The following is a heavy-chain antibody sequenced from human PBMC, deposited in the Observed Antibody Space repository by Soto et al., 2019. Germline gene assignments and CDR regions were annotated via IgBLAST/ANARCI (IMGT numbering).Heavy chain of an antibody. CDR2: IYSSGTT. D-gene: IGHD1-1*01. Sequence: QVQLQESGPGLVKPSQTLSLTCTVSGGSISSGGYYWYWIRQHPGKGLEWIGYIYSSGTTYYSPSLESRLTISVDTSKNQFSLDLSSVTAAVTAVYYCARGRQQLVDSWGQGTLVTVSP. V-gene: IGHV4-31*03. CDR3: ARGRQQLVDS. J-gene: IGHJ4*02. CDR1: GGSISSGGYY.